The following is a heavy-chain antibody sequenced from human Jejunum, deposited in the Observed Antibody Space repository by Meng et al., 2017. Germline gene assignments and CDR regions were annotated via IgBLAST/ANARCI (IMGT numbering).Heavy chain of an antibody. D-gene: IGHD3/OR15-3a*01. CDR1: GFTFSTYS. CDR3: ARDWDWVVWDY. V-gene: IGHV3-74*01. CDR2: IKPDGRTT. Sequence: EVRRVECGGSLVPPGGSLTLSCAASGFTFSTYSMHWVRQAPGKGLVWVSQIKPDGRTTAYADSVKGRFTISRDNAKSTLYLEMNSLRAEDAAVYYCARDWDWVVWDYWGQGTLVTVSS. J-gene: IGHJ4*02.